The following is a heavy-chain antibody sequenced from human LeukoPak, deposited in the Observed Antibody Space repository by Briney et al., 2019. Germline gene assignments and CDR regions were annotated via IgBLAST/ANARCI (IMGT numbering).Heavy chain of an antibody. J-gene: IGHJ4*02. V-gene: IGHV3-15*01. CDR3: TPDYDVLPLLD. Sequence: GGSLRLSCAASGFTFSNAWMSWVRQAPGKGLQWVGRMKSRAGGGTTDYAAPVKGRFTISRDDSKNKLYLQMSSLKTEDTAVYYCTPDYDVLPLLDWGQGTLVTVSS. D-gene: IGHD3-9*01. CDR1: GFTFSNAW. CDR2: MKSRAGGGTT.